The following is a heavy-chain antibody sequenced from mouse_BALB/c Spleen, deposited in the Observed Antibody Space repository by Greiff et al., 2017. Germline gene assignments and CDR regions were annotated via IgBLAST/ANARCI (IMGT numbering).Heavy chain of an antibody. CDR2: ISSGSSTI. J-gene: IGHJ4*01. Sequence: EVKVVESGGGLVQPGGSRKLSCAASGFTFSSFGMHWVRQAPEKGLEWVAYISSGSSTIYYADTVKGRFTISRDNPKNTLFLQMTSLRSEDTAMYYCARSPLLYYAMDYWGQGTSVTVSS. CDR3: ARSPLLYYAMDY. D-gene: IGHD1-2*01. CDR1: GFTFSSFG. V-gene: IGHV5-17*02.